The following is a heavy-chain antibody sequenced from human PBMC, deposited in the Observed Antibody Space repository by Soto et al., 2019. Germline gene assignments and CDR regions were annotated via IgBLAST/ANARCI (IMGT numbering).Heavy chain of an antibody. CDR1: GFIFGSYA. CDR2: ISASGDFT. J-gene: IGHJ6*02. V-gene: IGHV3-23*01. Sequence: GGSLRLSCAASGFIFGSYAMGWVRQAPGKGLEWVSDISASGDFTFYADSVKGRFTISRDNSKNTLYLQMNRLRADDTAVYFCAKEDGYCSSSSCPFGLDVWGQGTTVTVSS. CDR3: AKEDGYCSSSSCPFGLDV. D-gene: IGHD2-2*03.